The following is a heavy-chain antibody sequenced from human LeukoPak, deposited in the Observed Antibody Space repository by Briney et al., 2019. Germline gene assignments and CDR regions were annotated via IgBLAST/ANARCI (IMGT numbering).Heavy chain of an antibody. Sequence: ASVKVSCKASGYSFSTTYINWVRQAPGQGLEWMGRISAYNGGTAYAQKFQGRVTMTTDSSTTTAYMDLASLRSDDTAVYYCARGGTYYPCIDYWGQGTLVTVSS. J-gene: IGHJ4*01. CDR3: ARGGTYYPCIDY. V-gene: IGHV1-18*01. CDR2: ISAYNGGT. CDR1: GYSFSTTY. D-gene: IGHD1-26*01.